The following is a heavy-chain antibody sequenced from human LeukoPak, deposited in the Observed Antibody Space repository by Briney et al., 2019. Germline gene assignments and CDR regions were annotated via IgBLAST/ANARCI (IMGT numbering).Heavy chain of an antibody. J-gene: IGHJ4*02. CDR3: ARSLSDGSGYYY. CDR1: GFTFSSYS. D-gene: IGHD3-3*01. V-gene: IGHV3-21*01. Sequence: KSGGSLRLSCAASGFTFSSYSMNWVRQAPGKGLEWVSSISSSSSYIYYADSVKGRFTISRDNAKNSLYLQMNSLRAEDTAVYYCARSLSDGSGYYYWGQGTLVTVSS. CDR2: ISSSSSYI.